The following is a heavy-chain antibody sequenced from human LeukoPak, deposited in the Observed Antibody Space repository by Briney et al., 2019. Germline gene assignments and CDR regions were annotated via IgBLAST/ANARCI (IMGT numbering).Heavy chain of an antibody. Sequence: TGGSLRLSCRASASGDDFRSHSMNWVRQAPGTGLEWEGFMKSTAHGGTTEYAASVKGRFTISRDDSKSVAYLQMNSLTTEDAAVYFCTREDVVVQREEPSRWGFAFDIWGQGTVVTVSS. CDR1: ASGDDFRSHS. V-gene: IGHV3-49*02. J-gene: IGHJ3*02. CDR2: MKSTAHGGTT. CDR3: TREDVVVQREEPSRWGFAFDI. D-gene: IGHD2-2*01.